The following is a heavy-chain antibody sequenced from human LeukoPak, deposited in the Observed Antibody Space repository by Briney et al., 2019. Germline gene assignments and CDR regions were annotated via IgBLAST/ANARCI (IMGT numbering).Heavy chain of an antibody. CDR2: IYYSGST. V-gene: IGHV4-59*11. Sequence: SETLSLTCTVSGGSISSHYWSWIRQPPGKGLEWIGYIYYSGSTNYNPSLKSRVTISVGTSKNQFSLKLSSVTAADTAVYYCARAPKIYDSSGYYSEAFPFYFDYWGQGTLVTVSS. CDR1: GGSISSHY. CDR3: ARAPKIYDSSGYYSEAFPFYFDY. D-gene: IGHD3-22*01. J-gene: IGHJ4*02.